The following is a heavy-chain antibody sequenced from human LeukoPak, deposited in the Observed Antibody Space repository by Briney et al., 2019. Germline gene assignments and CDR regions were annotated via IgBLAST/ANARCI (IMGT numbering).Heavy chain of an antibody. CDR1: GYIFTSFG. D-gene: IGHD6-19*01. CDR2: MNPNSGNT. Sequence: ASVKISCKASGYIFTSFGISWVRQAPGQGLEWMGWMNPNSGNTGYAQKFQGRVTMTRNTSISTAYMELSSLRSEDTAVYYCAREGGIAVAGDAFDIWGQGTMVTVSS. CDR3: AREGGIAVAGDAFDI. J-gene: IGHJ3*02. V-gene: IGHV1-8*01.